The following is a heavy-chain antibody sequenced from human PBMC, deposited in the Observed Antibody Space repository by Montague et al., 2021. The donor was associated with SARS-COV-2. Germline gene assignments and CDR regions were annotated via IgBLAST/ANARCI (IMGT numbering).Heavy chain of an antibody. CDR3: AGGVVAAPPVVDY. V-gene: IGHV4-4*07. Sequence: SETLSLTCSVSGEPFSGYFWNWTRLPAGKGLERIGRIYACGGTDYNSSLESRVTMSVDTSKNQFSLTVNSVTAADTAMYYCAGGVVAAPPVVDYWGRGTLVTVSS. CDR2: IYACGGT. J-gene: IGHJ4*02. D-gene: IGHD2-15*01. CDR1: GEPFSGYF.